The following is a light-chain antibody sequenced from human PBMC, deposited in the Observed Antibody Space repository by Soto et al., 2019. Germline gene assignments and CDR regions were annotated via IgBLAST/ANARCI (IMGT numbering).Light chain of an antibody. CDR3: XXXSSVPV. CDR1: QGIRNF. J-gene: IGKJ3*01. V-gene: IGKV1-27*01. CDR2: AAS. Sequence: DIQMTQSPTSLSASVGDRVTITCRASQGIRNFVAWYQQKPGKAPKLLIYAASTLQSGVPSRFSGSGSGTDFTLTINSLQXXXXXXXXXXXXSSVPVFGPGTKVEIK.